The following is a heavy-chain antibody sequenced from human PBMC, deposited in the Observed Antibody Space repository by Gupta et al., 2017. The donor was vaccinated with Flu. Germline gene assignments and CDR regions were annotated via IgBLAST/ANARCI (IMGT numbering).Heavy chain of an antibody. Sequence: EVQLVESGGGLVQPGMSLRLSCAASGFAFDDYSMHWVRQAPGKGLEWVSGISWDSVYIGYADSVRGRFTISRDNGKNSLYLQMNSVGAEDTALYYCARSNREIGYYFDYWGQGNLVTVSS. J-gene: IGHJ4*02. CDR3: ARSNREIGYYFDY. CDR2: ISWDSVYI. CDR1: GFAFDDYS. D-gene: IGHD2-15*01. V-gene: IGHV3-9*01.